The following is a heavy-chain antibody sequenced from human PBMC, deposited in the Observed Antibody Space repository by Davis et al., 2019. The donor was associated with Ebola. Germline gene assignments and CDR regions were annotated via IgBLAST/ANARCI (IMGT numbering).Heavy chain of an antibody. J-gene: IGHJ6*02. CDR2: INAGNGNT. Sequence: ASVTVSCKASGYTFPRYAMHWVRQAPGQRLEWMGWINAGNGNTKYSQKFQGRVTITRDTSASTAYMELSSLRSEDTAVYYCARDWVGATSLKYYYGMDVWGQGTTVTVSS. V-gene: IGHV1-3*01. CDR3: ARDWVGATSLKYYYGMDV. D-gene: IGHD1-26*01. CDR1: GYTFPRYA.